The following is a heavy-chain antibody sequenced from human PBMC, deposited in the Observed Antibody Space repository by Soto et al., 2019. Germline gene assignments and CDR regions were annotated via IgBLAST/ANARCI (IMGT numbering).Heavy chain of an antibody. J-gene: IGHJ4*02. CDR2: INHSGST. CDR1: GGSFSGYY. Sequence: SETLSLTCAVYGGSFSGYYWSWFRQPPGKGLEWIGEINHSGSTNYNPSLKSRVTISVDTSKNQFSLILSSVTAADTAVYYCASMWSGYNSHWGQGNLVTVSS. V-gene: IGHV4-34*01. CDR3: ASMWSGYNSH. D-gene: IGHD6-25*01.